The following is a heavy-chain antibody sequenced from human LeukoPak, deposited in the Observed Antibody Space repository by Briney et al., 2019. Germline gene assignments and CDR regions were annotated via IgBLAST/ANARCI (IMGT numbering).Heavy chain of an antibody. Sequence: EASVKVSYKASGYTFTGYYMHWVRQAPGQGLEWMGWINPNSGGTNYAQKFQGRVTMTRDTSISTAYMELSRLRSDDTAVYYCASYSSSWYLFDYWGQGTLVTVSS. J-gene: IGHJ4*02. V-gene: IGHV1-2*02. CDR2: INPNSGGT. D-gene: IGHD6-13*01. CDR3: ASYSSSWYLFDY. CDR1: GYTFTGYY.